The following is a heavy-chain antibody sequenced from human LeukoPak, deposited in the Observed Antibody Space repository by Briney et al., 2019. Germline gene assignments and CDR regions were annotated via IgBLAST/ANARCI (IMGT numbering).Heavy chain of an antibody. Sequence: SETLSLTCNVSGDSISRHYWGWIRQPPGKGLEWIGYIYYSGSSNYNPSLKSRVTIAADTSKNQFSLMLSSVTAADTAVYYCARRPSRDGQNYEYYFDYWGQGTLVAVSS. CDR3: ARRPSRDGQNYEYYFDY. CDR1: GDSISRHY. D-gene: IGHD5-24*01. V-gene: IGHV4-59*08. CDR2: IYYSGSS. J-gene: IGHJ4*02.